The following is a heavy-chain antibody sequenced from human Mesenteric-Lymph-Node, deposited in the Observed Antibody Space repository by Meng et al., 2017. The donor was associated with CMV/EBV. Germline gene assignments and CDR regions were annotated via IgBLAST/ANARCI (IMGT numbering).Heavy chain of an antibody. CDR2: ISYDGSDK. J-gene: IGHJ6*02. CDR3: ASGRAMDV. CDR1: GFTFSTYP. Sequence: GESLRLSCAASGFTFSTYPMHWVRQAPGKGLEWVAVISYDGSDKYYADSVKGRLTISRDNSKNTLYLQMNSLRAEETAIYYCASGRAMDVWGQGTTVTVSS. V-gene: IGHV3-30*04. D-gene: IGHD1-1*01.